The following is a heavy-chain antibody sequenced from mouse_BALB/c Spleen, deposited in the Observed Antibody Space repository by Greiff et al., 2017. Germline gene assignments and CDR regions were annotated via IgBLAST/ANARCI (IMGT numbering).Heavy chain of an antibody. CDR2: ISDGGSYT. Sequence: EVQVVESGGGLVKPGGSLKLSCAASGFTFSDYYMYWVRQTPEKRLEWVATISDGGSYTYYPDSVKGRFTISRDNAKNNLYLQMSSLKSEDTAMYYCARDPHRYDEGAWFAYWGQGTLVTVSA. CDR3: ARDPHRYDEGAWFAY. V-gene: IGHV5-4*02. D-gene: IGHD2-14*01. J-gene: IGHJ3*01. CDR1: GFTFSDYY.